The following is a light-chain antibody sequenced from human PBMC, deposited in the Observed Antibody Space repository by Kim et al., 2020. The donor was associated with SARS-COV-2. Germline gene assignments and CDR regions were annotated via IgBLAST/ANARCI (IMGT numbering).Light chain of an antibody. Sequence: KTVTISGTRSSGSIASSYVNWYQQRPGSAPSTVIYDDNERPSGVPDRFSGSIDSSSNTASLTISGLRTEDEADYYCQSYDSSKDCVFGRGTQLTVL. CDR2: DDN. V-gene: IGLV6-57*03. CDR3: QSYDSSKDCV. J-gene: IGLJ3*02. CDR1: SGSIASSY.